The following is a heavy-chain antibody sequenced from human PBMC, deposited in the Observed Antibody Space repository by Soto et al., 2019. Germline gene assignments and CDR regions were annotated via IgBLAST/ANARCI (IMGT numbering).Heavy chain of an antibody. J-gene: IGHJ4*02. Sequence: GGSLRLSCAASGFTFNNYAMNWVRQAPGKGLEWVATISGTGGSTYYADTVKGRFTIYRDNSKNTMYLQMNSLRVEDTAVYYCAKDRLGGNFDYWGQGTQVTVSS. CDR2: ISGTGGST. CDR3: AKDRLGGNFDY. V-gene: IGHV3-23*01. CDR1: GFTFNNYA.